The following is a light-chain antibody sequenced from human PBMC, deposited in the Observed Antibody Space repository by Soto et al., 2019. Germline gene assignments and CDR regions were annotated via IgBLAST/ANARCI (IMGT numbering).Light chain of an antibody. CDR3: SSYTSSSTLV. CDR1: SSDVGGYNY. Sequence: QSALTQPASVSGSPGQSITISCTGTSSDVGGYNYVSWYQQHPGKAPKLIIYDVSNRPSGVSNRLSGSKSGNTASLTISGLQDEDAADYYCSSYTSSSTLVFGGGTKLTVL. CDR2: DVS. J-gene: IGLJ2*01. V-gene: IGLV2-14*03.